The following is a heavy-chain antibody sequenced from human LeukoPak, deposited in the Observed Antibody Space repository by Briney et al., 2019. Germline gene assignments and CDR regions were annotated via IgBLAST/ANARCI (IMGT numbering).Heavy chain of an antibody. CDR1: GFTFSSYG. J-gene: IGHJ4*02. CDR3: AKDSIVGANTPDY. V-gene: IGHV3-30*18. D-gene: IGHD1-26*01. CDR2: ISYDGSNK. Sequence: GGSLRLSCAASGFTFSSYGMHWVRQAPGKGLEWVAVISYDGSNKYYADSVKGRFTISRDNSKNTLYLQMNSLRAEDTAVYYCAKDSIVGANTPDYWGQGTLVTVSS.